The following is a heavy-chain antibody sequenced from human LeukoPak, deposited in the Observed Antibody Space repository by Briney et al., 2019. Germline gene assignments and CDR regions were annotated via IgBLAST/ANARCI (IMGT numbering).Heavy chain of an antibody. CDR1: GFTFSSYE. J-gene: IGHJ3*02. CDR3: ARVFAWQDYGDYPDAFDI. D-gene: IGHD4-17*01. CDR2: ISGSGSNT. V-gene: IGHV3-48*03. Sequence: PGGSLRLSCAASGFTFSSYEMNWFRQAPGRGLEWVSYISGSGSNTYYADSVKGRFTISRDNAKNSLYLQMNSLRAEDTAVYYCARVFAWQDYGDYPDAFDIWGQGTMVTVSS.